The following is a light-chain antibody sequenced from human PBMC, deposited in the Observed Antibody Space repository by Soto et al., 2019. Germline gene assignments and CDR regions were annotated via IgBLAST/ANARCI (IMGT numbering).Light chain of an antibody. Sequence: ELVLTQSPGTLSLSPGERATLSCRASQSVSSTYLDWYQHKPGQTPRLLLLDASTRPTGIPDRFSASGSGTDFTLTISSLEPDDFAVYYCQQYVRSPPSWTFGQGTKVEIK. CDR1: QSVSSTY. CDR2: DAS. CDR3: QQYVRSPPSWT. V-gene: IGKV3-20*01. J-gene: IGKJ1*01.